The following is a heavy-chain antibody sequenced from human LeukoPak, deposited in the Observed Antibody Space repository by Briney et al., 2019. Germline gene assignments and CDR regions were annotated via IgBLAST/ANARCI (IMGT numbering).Heavy chain of an antibody. CDR3: ASNSTSGFVDY. Sequence: PSETLSLTCVVSGYSITNGDYRCWIRQSPGKGLEWIASIYNSASTHYNPSLRSRVTILVDTSKNEFSLKMRSVTAADTAVYYCASNSTSGFVDYWGQGTLATVSS. D-gene: IGHD3-10*01. CDR1: GYSITNGDY. V-gene: IGHV4-38-2*01. CDR2: IYNSAST. J-gene: IGHJ4*02.